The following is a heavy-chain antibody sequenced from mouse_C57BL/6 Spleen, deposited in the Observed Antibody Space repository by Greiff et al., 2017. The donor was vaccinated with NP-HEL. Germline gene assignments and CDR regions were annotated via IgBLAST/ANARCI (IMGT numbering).Heavy chain of an antibody. V-gene: IGHV1-53*01. D-gene: IGHD1-1*01. Sequence: QVQLQQPGTELVKPGASVKLSCKASGYTFTSYWMHWVKQRPGQGLEWIGNINPSNGGTNYNEKFKSKATLTVDNASSTAYMQLSSLTSEDSAVYYCTRTPLCGSSHWYFDDWGKGTMVTVSS. J-gene: IGHJ1*03. CDR2: INPSNGGT. CDR1: GYTFTSYW. CDR3: TRTPLCGSSHWYFDD.